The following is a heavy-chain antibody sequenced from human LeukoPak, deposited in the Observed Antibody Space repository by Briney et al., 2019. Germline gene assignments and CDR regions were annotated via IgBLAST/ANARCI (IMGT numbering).Heavy chain of an antibody. CDR1: GYSFSTFD. J-gene: IGHJ6*03. D-gene: IGHD7-27*01. V-gene: IGHV1-8*03. Sequence: ASVKVCCKASGYSFSTFDINWVRQAPGQGLEWMGWLSPITGKTGYAQKFQDRVTITGNSSISTVDLELSSLTSDDTAVYYCARGPLTGEHYHYDMDVWGKGTTVTVSS. CDR2: LSPITGKT. CDR3: ARGPLTGEHYHYDMDV.